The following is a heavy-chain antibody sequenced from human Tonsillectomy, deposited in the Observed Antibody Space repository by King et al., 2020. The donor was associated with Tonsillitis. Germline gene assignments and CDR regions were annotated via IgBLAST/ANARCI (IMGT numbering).Heavy chain of an antibody. CDR1: GFSLITSGGG. CDR3: AHSRTNSGSDY. Sequence: ITLKESGPTLVKPTQTLTLTCTFSGFSLITSGGGVGWIRQTPGKALEWLAVIYWDEDKRYSPSLKIRLTTTKDTSKNQVVLTMTNMDPVDTATYYCAHSRTNSGSDYWGQGTLVTVSS. J-gene: IGHJ4*02. V-gene: IGHV2-5*02. CDR2: IYWDEDK. D-gene: IGHD1-26*01.